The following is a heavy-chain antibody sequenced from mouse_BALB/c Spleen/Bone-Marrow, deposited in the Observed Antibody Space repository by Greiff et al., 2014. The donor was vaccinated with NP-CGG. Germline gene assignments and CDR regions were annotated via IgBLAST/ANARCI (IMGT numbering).Heavy chain of an antibody. CDR1: GFSLSRYS. CDR3: ARNIHITTWMDY. D-gene: IGHD1-2*01. V-gene: IGHV2-6-4*01. CDR2: IWGGGST. Sequence: VKLVESGPGLVAPSQSLSITCTVSGFSLSRYSVHWVRQPPGKGLEWLGMIWGGGSTDYNSALKSRLSISEDNSKSQVFLKMNSLQTDDTAMYYCARNIHITTWMDYWGQGTSVTVSS. J-gene: IGHJ4*01.